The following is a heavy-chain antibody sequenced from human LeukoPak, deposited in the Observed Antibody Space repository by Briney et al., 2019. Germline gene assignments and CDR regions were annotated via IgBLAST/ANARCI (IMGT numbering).Heavy chain of an antibody. Sequence: GGSLRLSCAASGFTFSSYGMHWVRQAPGKGLEWVAFIRYDGSNKYYADSVKGRFTISRDNSKNTLYLQMNSLRAEDTAVYYCAKHTAMARYDAFDIWGQGTMVTVSS. CDR1: GFTFSSYG. V-gene: IGHV3-30*02. J-gene: IGHJ3*02. D-gene: IGHD5-18*01. CDR3: AKHTAMARYDAFDI. CDR2: IRYDGSNK.